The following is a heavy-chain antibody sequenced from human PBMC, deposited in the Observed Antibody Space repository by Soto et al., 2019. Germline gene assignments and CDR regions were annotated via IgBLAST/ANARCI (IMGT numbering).Heavy chain of an antibody. CDR2: ISYDGSNK. CDR3: ATQWLVPVRAGQTNFDY. D-gene: IGHD6-19*01. V-gene: IGHV3-30*03. CDR1: GFTFSSYV. J-gene: IGHJ4*02. Sequence: GGSLRLSCAASGFTFSSYVMHWVRQAPGKGLEWVAVISYDGSNKYYADSVKGRFTISRDNSKNTLYLQMNSLRAEDTAVYYCATQWLVPVRAGQTNFDYWGQGTLVTVSS.